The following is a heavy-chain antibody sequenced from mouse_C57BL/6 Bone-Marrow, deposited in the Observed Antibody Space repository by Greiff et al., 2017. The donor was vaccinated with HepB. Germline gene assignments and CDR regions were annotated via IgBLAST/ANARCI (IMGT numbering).Heavy chain of an antibody. V-gene: IGHV6-3*01. Sequence: EVNLVESGGGLVQPGGSMKLSCVASGFTFSNYWMNWVRQSPEKGLEWVAQIRLKSDNYETHYAESVKGRFTISRDDSKSSVYLQMNNLRAEDTGIYYCTGRGTTVLNWYFDVWGTGTTVTVSS. CDR1: GFTFSNYW. J-gene: IGHJ1*03. CDR2: IRLKSDNYET. D-gene: IGHD1-1*01. CDR3: TGRGTTVLNWYFDV.